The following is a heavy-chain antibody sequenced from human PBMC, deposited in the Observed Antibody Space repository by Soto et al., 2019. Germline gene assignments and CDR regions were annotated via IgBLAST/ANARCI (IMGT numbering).Heavy chain of an antibody. D-gene: IGHD1-26*01. CDR3: VRDRDSDTWPSRDV. Sequence: ASVKLSFKASGYSFTRNGSIWLRQAHGQGLEWMGWISAKNGDTNYAQKFQGRVIMTTDTSTSTAYMELRSLRSDDTAVYYCVRDRDSDTWPSRDVWGQGTTVTVSS. CDR2: ISAKNGDT. J-gene: IGHJ6*02. CDR1: GYSFTRNG. V-gene: IGHV1-18*01.